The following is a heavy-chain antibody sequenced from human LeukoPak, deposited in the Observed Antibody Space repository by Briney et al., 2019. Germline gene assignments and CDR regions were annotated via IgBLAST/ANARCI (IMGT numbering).Heavy chain of an antibody. CDR2: ISSSGSTI. V-gene: IGHV3-11*04. CDR1: GFTFSDYY. CDR3: ARCDSLFGVVIYYYYYYMGV. J-gene: IGHJ6*03. Sequence: GGSLRLSCAASGFTFSDYYMSWIRQAPGKGLEWVSYISSSGSTIYYADSVKGRFTISRDNAKNSLYLQMNSLRAEDTAVYYCARCDSLFGVVIYYYYYYMGVWGKGTTVTVSS. D-gene: IGHD3-3*01.